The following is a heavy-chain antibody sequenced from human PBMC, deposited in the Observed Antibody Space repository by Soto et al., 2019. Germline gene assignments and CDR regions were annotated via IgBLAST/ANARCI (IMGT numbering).Heavy chain of an antibody. J-gene: IGHJ4*02. D-gene: IGHD3-10*01. CDR3: ARVGTHYGSGSPYYSDY. CDR2: ISNSGGST. CDR1: RFTFSSYA. V-gene: IGHV3-23*01. Sequence: GSLRLSCVVSRFTFSSYAMTWVRQAPGKGLEWVSAISNSGGSTYYADSVKGRFSISRDNAKNSVYLQMNSLRVEDTAVYYCARVGTHYGSGSPYYSDYWGQGTLVTVSS.